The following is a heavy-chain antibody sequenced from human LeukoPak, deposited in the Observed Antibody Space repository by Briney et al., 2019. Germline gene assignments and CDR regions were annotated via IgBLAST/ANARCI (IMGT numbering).Heavy chain of an antibody. D-gene: IGHD5-18*01. CDR2: ISSSASTI. V-gene: IGHV3-11*04. J-gene: IGHJ6*03. CDR1: GFTFSDYY. Sequence: GGSLRLSCAASGFTFSDYYMSWIRQAPGKGLEWVSYISSSASTIHYAVSVKGRFTISRDNAKNSLYLQMNSLRAEDTAVYYCARGGRYSYDMDVWGKGTTVTVSS. CDR3: ARGGRYSYDMDV.